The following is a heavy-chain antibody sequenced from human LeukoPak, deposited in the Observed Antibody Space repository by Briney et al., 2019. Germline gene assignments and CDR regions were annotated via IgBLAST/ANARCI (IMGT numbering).Heavy chain of an antibody. CDR1: GYTFIGYY. CDR2: IYPGDSDT. D-gene: IGHD3-10*01. CDR3: ARQAYGSGASNDY. V-gene: IGHV5-51*01. J-gene: IGHJ4*02. Sequence: MVSCKASGYTFIGYYMHWVRQAPGQGLEWMGIIYPGDSDTRYSPSFQGQVTISADKSISTAYLQWSSLKASDTAMYYCARQAYGSGASNDYWGQGTLVTVSS.